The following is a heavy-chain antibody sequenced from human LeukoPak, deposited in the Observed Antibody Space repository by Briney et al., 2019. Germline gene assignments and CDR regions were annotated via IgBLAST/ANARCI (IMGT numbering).Heavy chain of an antibody. CDR2: ISYDGSNK. CDR1: GFTFSSYA. CDR3: ARGGGYSYDDLYYYNGMDV. J-gene: IGHJ6*02. Sequence: PGGSLRLSCAASGFTFSSYAMHWVRQAPGKGLEWVAVISYDGSNKYYADSVKGRFTISRDNAKNSLYLQMNSLRAEDTAVYYCARGGGYSYDDLYYYNGMDVWGQGTTATVSS. D-gene: IGHD5-18*01. V-gene: IGHV3-30*04.